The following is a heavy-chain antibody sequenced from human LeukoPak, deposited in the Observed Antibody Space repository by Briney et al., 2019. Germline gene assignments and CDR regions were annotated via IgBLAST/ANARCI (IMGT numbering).Heavy chain of an antibody. V-gene: IGHV4-34*01. CDR2: INHSGST. CDR3: AREIQLWPYYFDY. CDR1: GGSFSGYY. Sequence: SETLSLTCAVYGGSFSGYYWSWIRQPPGKGLEWIGEINHSGSTNYNPSLKSRVTISVDTSKNQFSLKLSSVTAADTAVYYCAREIQLWPYYFDYWGQGTLVTVSS. D-gene: IGHD5-18*01. J-gene: IGHJ4*02.